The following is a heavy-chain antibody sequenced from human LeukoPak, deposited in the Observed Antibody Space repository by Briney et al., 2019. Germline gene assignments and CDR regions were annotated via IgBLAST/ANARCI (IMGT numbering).Heavy chain of an antibody. CDR2: TYTGGNS. Sequence: PGGSLRLSCAASGFAVGSIHMVWVRQAPGKGLEWVSVTYTGGNSYYADSVKGRFIISRDIPKDTLYLQMNSLRAEDSALYYCARGGRGSAAVVAPRSFDIWGQGTMVTVSS. CDR1: GFAVGSIH. J-gene: IGHJ3*02. V-gene: IGHV3-53*01. D-gene: IGHD3-22*01. CDR3: ARGGRGSAAVVAPRSFDI.